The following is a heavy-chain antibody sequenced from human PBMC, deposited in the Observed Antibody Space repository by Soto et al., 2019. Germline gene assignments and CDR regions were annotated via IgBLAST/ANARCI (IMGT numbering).Heavy chain of an antibody. J-gene: IGHJ5*02. CDR1: RFSVSSNY. CDR2: HYSGGST. D-gene: IGHD1-26*01. Sequence: WRSLRLSCAISRFSVSSNYLSWVRQAPGQGLEWVSVHYSGGSTYYADSVQGRFTISRDKSNNTLYLQMRRVRAEDTAVYFCARHRHPRGTVGATSPLDPWGQGTQVTVSS. V-gene: IGHV3-53*01. CDR3: ARHRHPRGTVGATSPLDP.